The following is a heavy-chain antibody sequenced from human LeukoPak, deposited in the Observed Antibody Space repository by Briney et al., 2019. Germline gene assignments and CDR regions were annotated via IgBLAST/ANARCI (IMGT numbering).Heavy chain of an antibody. CDR3: ARDEAVAGTDYYYYGMDV. J-gene: IGHJ6*02. Sequence: PGGSLRLSCAASGFTFSSYAITWVRQAPGKGLEWLSYISTSSDTIYYADSVKGRFTISRDNAKNSLYLQMNSLRGEDTAVYYCARDEAVAGTDYYYYGMDVWGQGTTVTVSS. V-gene: IGHV3-48*01. CDR1: GFTFSSYA. D-gene: IGHD6-19*01. CDR2: ISTSSDTI.